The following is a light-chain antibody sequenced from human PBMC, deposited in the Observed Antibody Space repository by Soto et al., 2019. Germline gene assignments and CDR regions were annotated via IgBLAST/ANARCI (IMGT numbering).Light chain of an antibody. CDR2: GAS. J-gene: IGKJ4*01. Sequence: EIVLTQSPGTLSLSPGERATLSCRASQSVSSSYLAWYQQKPGQAPRLRIYGASSRATGIPDRFSGSGSGTDFTLTISRLEPEDFAVYYCQQYCSSATTFGGGTKVDIK. V-gene: IGKV3-20*01. CDR1: QSVSSSY. CDR3: QQYCSSATT.